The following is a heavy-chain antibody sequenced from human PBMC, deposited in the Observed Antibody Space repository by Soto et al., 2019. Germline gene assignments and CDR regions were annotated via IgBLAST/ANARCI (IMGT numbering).Heavy chain of an antibody. CDR2: IYYSGST. D-gene: IGHD3-16*02. CDR1: GGSISSSSYY. V-gene: IGHV4-39*01. CDR3: ARSFMITFGGVIGTNWFDP. J-gene: IGHJ5*02. Sequence: SETLSLTCTVSGGSISSSSYYWGWIRQPPGKGLEWIGSIYYSGSTYYNPSLKSRVTISVDTSKNQFSLKLSSVTAADTAVYYCARSFMITFGGVIGTNWFDPWGQGTLVTVSS.